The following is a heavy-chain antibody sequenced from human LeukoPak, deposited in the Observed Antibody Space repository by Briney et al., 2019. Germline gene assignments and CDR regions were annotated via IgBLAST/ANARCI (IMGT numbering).Heavy chain of an antibody. CDR1: GFTFTGHT. CDR3: AKDPNPHYDFWSGYK. Sequence: GGSLGLSCAASGFTFTGHTMTWLRQAPGKGLEWFSIIGGRDDRTYYADSVKGRFTISRDNSKSILYLQMNSLRAEDTAVYYCAKDPNPHYDFWSGYKWGQGTLVTVSS. V-gene: IGHV3-23*01. CDR2: IGGRDDRT. D-gene: IGHD3-3*01. J-gene: IGHJ4*02.